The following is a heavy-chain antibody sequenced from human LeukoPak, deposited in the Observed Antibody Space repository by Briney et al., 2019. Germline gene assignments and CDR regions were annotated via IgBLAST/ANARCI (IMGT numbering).Heavy chain of an antibody. CDR2: VSGTGDDT. CDR1: GSSFRDFA. J-gene: IGHJ6*04. V-gene: IGHV3-23*01. CDR3: AKILRPVTSFPQFYFFGMDV. Sequence: GGSLRLSCAASGSSFRDFAMTWVRQAPGKGLERVSTVSGTGDDTYYSDTVKGRFTMSRDNSENTLDLQMNSLRVEDTAVYYCAKILRPVTSFPQFYFFGMDVWGKGATVTVSS. D-gene: IGHD4-17*01.